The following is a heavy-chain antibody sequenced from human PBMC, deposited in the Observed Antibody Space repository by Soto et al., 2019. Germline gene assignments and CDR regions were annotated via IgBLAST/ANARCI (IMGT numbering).Heavy chain of an antibody. CDR1: GGSISGYY. J-gene: IGHJ4*02. Sequence: SETLCLTCTVAGGSISGYYWSWIRQHPGKGLEWIGYIYYSGSTNYNPSLKSRVTISVDTSKNQFSLKLSSVTAADTAVYYCARRVRLEGDFYFDYWGQGTQVTVSS. D-gene: IGHD2-21*02. CDR2: IYYSGST. CDR3: ARRVRLEGDFYFDY. V-gene: IGHV4-59*08.